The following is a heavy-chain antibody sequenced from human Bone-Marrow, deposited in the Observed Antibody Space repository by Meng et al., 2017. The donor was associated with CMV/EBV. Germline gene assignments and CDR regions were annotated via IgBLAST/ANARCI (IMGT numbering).Heavy chain of an antibody. J-gene: IGHJ4*02. D-gene: IGHD3-3*01. CDR1: GFTFSSYE. CDR2: ISSSGSTI. V-gene: IGHV3-48*03. CDR3: ARVAFYDFWSGYSNFDY. Sequence: GESLKISCAASGFTFSSYEMNWVRQAPGKGLEWVSYISSSGSTIYYADSVKGRFTISRDNAKNSLYLQMNSLRAEDTAVYYCARVAFYDFWSGYSNFDYWGQGTLVTVYS.